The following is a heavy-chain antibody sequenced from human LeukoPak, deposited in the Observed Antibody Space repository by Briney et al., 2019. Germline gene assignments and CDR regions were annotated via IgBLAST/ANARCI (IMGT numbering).Heavy chain of an antibody. CDR2: ISGGGGST. J-gene: IGHJ6*02. Sequence: GGSLRLSCAASGFTFSSYAMSWVRQAPGKGLEWVSAISGGGGSTYYADSVKGRFTISRDNSKNTLYLQMNSLRAEDTAVYYCARDGQYSSGWRGMDVWGQGTTVTVSS. CDR3: ARDGQYSSGWRGMDV. V-gene: IGHV3-23*01. D-gene: IGHD6-19*01. CDR1: GFTFSSYA.